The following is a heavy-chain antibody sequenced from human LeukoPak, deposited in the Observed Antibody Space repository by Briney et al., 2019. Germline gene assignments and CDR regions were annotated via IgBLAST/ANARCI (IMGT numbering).Heavy chain of an antibody. Sequence: GGSLRLSCAGSGFTFSSYDMHWVRQAAGKGLEWVAAIDTAGVTYYPGSVRGRFTISRENAKNSFFLQMNSLRAEDTAVYYCARALIAVAGTQPDYWGQGTLVTVSS. J-gene: IGHJ4*02. CDR2: IDTAGVT. CDR1: GFTFSSYD. CDR3: ARALIAVAGTQPDY. D-gene: IGHD6-19*01. V-gene: IGHV3-13*01.